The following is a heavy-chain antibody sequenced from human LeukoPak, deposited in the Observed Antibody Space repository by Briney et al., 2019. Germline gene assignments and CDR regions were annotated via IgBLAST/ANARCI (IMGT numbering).Heavy chain of an antibody. CDR3: ARGNVLRYFDRAPRRDAFDI. D-gene: IGHD3-9*01. Sequence: PSETLSLTCNVSGGSVSGNSPSSYYWSWIRQAPGRGLEYIGHVYHSGSTNYNPSLKSRVTISVDTSKNQFSLKLSSVTAADTAVYYCARGNVLRYFDRAPRRDAFDIWGQGTMVTVSS. CDR2: VYHSGST. J-gene: IGHJ3*02. CDR1: GGSVSGNSPSSYY. V-gene: IGHV4-59*02.